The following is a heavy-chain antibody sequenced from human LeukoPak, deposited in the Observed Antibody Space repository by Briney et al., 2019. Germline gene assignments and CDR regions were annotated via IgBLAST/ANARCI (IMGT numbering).Heavy chain of an antibody. Sequence: GGSLRLSCAASGFTFSSCAMHWVRQAPGKGLEWVAVISYDGSNKYYADSVKGRFTISRDNSKNTLYLQMNSLRAEDTAVYYCARVRLMVYATDAFDIWGQGTMVTVSS. CDR2: ISYDGSNK. V-gene: IGHV3-30*01. D-gene: IGHD2-8*01. CDR1: GFTFSSCA. CDR3: ARVRLMVYATDAFDI. J-gene: IGHJ3*02.